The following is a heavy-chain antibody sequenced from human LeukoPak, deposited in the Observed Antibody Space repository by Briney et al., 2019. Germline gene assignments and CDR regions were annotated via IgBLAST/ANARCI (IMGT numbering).Heavy chain of an antibody. Sequence: ASVKVSCKASGYTFTSYGISWVRQAPGQGLEWMAWISAYNGNTNYAQKLQGRVTMTTDTSTNTAYMELRSLRSDDTAVYYCARDWEVAIHRPIDYWGQGTLVTVSS. V-gene: IGHV1-18*01. CDR1: GYTFTSYG. J-gene: IGHJ4*02. D-gene: IGHD5-12*01. CDR3: ARDWEVAIHRPIDY. CDR2: ISAYNGNT.